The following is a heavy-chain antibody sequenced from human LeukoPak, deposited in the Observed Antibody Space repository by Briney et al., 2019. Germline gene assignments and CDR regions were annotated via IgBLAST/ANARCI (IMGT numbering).Heavy chain of an antibody. CDR2: IIPNSGAT. D-gene: IGHD5-18*01. CDR1: GYTFTDYF. J-gene: IGHJ4*02. V-gene: IGHV1-2*02. Sequence: ASVTVSFKASGYTFTDYFLHWVREAPGQGLEWMGWIIPNSGATNYARKFQGRVTMTRDTSISAAYLDLGSLTSDDTAMYYCARGPAIGIDFWGQGTLVTVSS. CDR3: ARGPAIGIDF.